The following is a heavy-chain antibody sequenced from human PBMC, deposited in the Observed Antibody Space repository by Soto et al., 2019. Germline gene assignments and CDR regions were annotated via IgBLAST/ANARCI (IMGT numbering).Heavy chain of an antibody. V-gene: IGHV3-20*04. Sequence: GGSLRLSCAASGFTFDDYGMSWVRQAPGKGLEWVSGINWNGGSTGYADSVKGRFTISRDNAKSSLYLQMNSLRAEDTALYYCARARGSGSYANFYYWGQGTLVTVSS. D-gene: IGHD3-10*01. CDR1: GFTFDDYG. CDR3: ARARGSGSYANFYY. CDR2: INWNGGST. J-gene: IGHJ4*02.